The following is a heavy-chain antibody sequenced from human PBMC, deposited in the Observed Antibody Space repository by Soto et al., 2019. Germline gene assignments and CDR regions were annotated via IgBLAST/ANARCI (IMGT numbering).Heavy chain of an antibody. Sequence: QVQLVQSGAEVREPGASVKVSCKASGYTFTNYGVSWVRQAPGQGLEWMGWIGGYKGNTNYAQKLQGRVTLTTDTSTSKAYLELRSPGSGEPAVYFWSPPTLDTGMASGYLGQGTLVTVSS. V-gene: IGHV1-18*01. D-gene: IGHD5-18*01. J-gene: IGHJ4*02. CDR1: GYTFTNYG. CDR3: SPPTLDTGMASGY. CDR2: IGGYKGNT.